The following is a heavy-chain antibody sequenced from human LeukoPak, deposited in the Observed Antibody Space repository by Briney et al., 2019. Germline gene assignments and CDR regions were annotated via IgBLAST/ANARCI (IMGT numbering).Heavy chain of an antibody. V-gene: IGHV3-30*18. CDR1: GFTFSSYG. D-gene: IGHD5-18*01. CDR2: ISYDGSNK. J-gene: IGHJ4*02. Sequence: GRSLRLSCAASGFTFSSYGMHWVRQAPGKGLEWVAVISYDGSNKHYPDSVTGRFTISRDNSKNTLYLQMNSLRAEDTAVYYCAKRGYNFGIDYWGQGTLVTVSS. CDR3: AKRGYNFGIDY.